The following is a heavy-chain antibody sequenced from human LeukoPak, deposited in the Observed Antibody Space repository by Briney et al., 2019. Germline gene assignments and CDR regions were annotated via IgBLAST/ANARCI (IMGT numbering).Heavy chain of an antibody. V-gene: IGHV3-23*01. J-gene: IGHJ4*02. CDR3: ARAGIVLMVYAIFDY. Sequence: GGSLRLSCAASGFTFSSYAMHWVRQAPGKGLEWVSVISGSGGTTYYADSVKGRFTTSRDNSKNTLYLQMNSLRAEDTAVYYCARAGIVLMVYAIFDYWGQGTLVTVSS. D-gene: IGHD2-8*01. CDR2: ISGSGGTT. CDR1: GFTFSSYA.